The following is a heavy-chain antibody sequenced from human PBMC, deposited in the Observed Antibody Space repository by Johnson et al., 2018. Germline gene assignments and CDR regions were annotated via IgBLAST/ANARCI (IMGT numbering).Heavy chain of an antibody. Sequence: QVQLVESGGGVVQPGRSLRLSCAASGFIFSNSAMHWVRQAPGKGLEWMAVISYDGSTEYYADSVKGRFTISRDNSKNRLFLQMNSLRAEDTTVYYCARSQSHWNDALDYWGQGTLVTVSS. CDR2: ISYDGSTE. V-gene: IGHV3-30-3*01. CDR1: GFIFSNSA. CDR3: ARSQSHWNDALDY. D-gene: IGHD1-1*01. J-gene: IGHJ4*02.